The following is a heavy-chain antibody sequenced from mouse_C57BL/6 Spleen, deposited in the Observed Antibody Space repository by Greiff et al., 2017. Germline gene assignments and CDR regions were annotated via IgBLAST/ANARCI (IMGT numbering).Heavy chain of an antibody. CDR2: ISRGSSTI. V-gene: IGHV5-17*01. D-gene: IGHD1-1*01. CDR1: GFTFSDYG. J-gene: IGHJ2*01. Sequence: EVKLVESGGGLVKPGGSLKLSCAASGFTFSDYGMHWVRQAPEKGLEWVAYISRGSSTIYYADTVKGRFTISIDNAKNTLCLQMTSLRSEDTAMYYCSRENYYGSYYFDYWGQGTTLTVSS. CDR3: SRENYYGSYYFDY.